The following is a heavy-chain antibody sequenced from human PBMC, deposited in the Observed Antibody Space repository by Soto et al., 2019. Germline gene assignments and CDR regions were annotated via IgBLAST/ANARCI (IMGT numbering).Heavy chain of an antibody. J-gene: IGHJ4*02. D-gene: IGHD3-10*01. CDR3: ARGGIQLSYAFDY. CDR2: IYTSGAT. Sequence: SETLSLTCSVSGSSFSNFHWSWIRQPAGKGLEWIGRIYTSGATSYNPSLKSRVRMSVDTSQSQMSLSLTSVTAADTAVYYCARGGIQLSYAFDYWGQGILVTVSS. V-gene: IGHV4-4*07. CDR1: GSSFSNFH.